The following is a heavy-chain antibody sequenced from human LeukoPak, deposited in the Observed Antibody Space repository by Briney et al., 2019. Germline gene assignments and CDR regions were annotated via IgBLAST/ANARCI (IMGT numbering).Heavy chain of an antibody. CDR2: IPNDDSVI. CDR1: GFSVSNYY. CDR3: ARERWFRWEY. D-gene: IGHD4-23*01. Sequence: GGSLRLSCEASGFSVSNYYMVWVRQPPGKGLECISYIPNDDSVIYYADSVRGRLSVSRDSAKNSLSLQLNSLRAEDTAVYYCARERWFRWEYWGQGILVTVSS. V-gene: IGHV3-11*01. J-gene: IGHJ4*02.